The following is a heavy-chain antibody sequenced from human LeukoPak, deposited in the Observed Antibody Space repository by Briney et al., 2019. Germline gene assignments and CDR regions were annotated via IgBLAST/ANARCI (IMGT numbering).Heavy chain of an antibody. CDR3: ARDRGNDDFDI. J-gene: IGHJ3*02. D-gene: IGHD3-10*01. V-gene: IGHV4-34*09. CDR2: IVHSGNT. CDR1: GGSFSGHY. Sequence: SETLSLTCAVYGGSFSGHYWSWIRQPPGKGLEWIGEIVHSGNTKYNPSLKSRVTISVDTSKNQFSLKLTSVTAADTAVYYCARDRGNDDFDIWGQGTMVTVSS.